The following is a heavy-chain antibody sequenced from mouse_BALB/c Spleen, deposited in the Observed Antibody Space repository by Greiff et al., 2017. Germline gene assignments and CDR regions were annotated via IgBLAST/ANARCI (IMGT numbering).Heavy chain of an antibody. CDR3: ATPAYRGYYYAMDY. V-gene: IGHV5-9-4*01. D-gene: IGHD6-5*01. Sequence: EVMLVESGGGLVKPGGSLTLSCAASGFSFSSYAMSWVRQSPEKRLEWVAELSSGGSYTYYPDTVTGRFTISRDNAKNTLYLEMSSLRSEDTAMYDSATPAYRGYYYAMDYWGQGTSVTVSS. CDR2: LSSGGSYT. CDR1: GFSFSSYA. J-gene: IGHJ4*01.